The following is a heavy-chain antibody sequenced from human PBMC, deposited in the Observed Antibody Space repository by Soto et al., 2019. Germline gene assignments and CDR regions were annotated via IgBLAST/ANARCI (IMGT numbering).Heavy chain of an antibody. Sequence: GGSLRLSCAASGFTFKTYDMNWVRQAPGKGLEWISGVSGGSKTTYYADSVKGRFTISRDNSKDTLYLQMNSLRGEDTALYYCARAQSGNSWHAYWGQGTLVTVSS. CDR3: ARAQSGNSWHAY. J-gene: IGHJ4*02. V-gene: IGHV3-23*01. D-gene: IGHD6-13*01. CDR2: VSGGSKTT. CDR1: GFTFKTYD.